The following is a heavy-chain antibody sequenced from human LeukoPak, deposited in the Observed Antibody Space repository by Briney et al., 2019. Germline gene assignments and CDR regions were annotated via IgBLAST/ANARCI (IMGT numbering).Heavy chain of an antibody. CDR2: ISSSGSTI. V-gene: IGHV3-11*01. J-gene: IGHJ4*02. Sequence: GGSLRLSCAASGFAFSDYYMSWIRQAPGKGLEWVSYISSSGSTIYYADSVKGRFTISRDNAKNSLYLQMNSLRAEETAVYYCARKGRVGAYDYWGQGTPVTVSS. D-gene: IGHD1-26*01. CDR3: ARKGRVGAYDY. CDR1: GFAFSDYY.